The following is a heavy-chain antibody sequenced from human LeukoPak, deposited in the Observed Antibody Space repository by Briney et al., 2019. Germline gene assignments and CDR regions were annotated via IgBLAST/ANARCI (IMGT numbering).Heavy chain of an antibody. D-gene: IGHD3-3*01. Sequence: SETLSLTCTVSGGSISGRSYYWHWIRQPAGKGLEWIGRIYTTGSTDYNPPLKSRVTMSVDTSKNQFSLNLSSVTAADTAVYYCARDVRGWSGFDYWGQGTLVTVSS. CDR1: GGSISGRSYY. CDR3: ARDVRGWSGFDY. V-gene: IGHV4-61*02. CDR2: IYTTGST. J-gene: IGHJ4*02.